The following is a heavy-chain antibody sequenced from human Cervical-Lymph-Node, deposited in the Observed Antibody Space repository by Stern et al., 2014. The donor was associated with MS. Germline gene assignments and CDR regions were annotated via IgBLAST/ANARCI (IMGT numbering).Heavy chain of an antibody. D-gene: IGHD5-18*01. Sequence: EVQLEESGGGLVQPGGSLRLSCAASGFAFSSYWMHWVRQAPGKGLVWVSRVNSDGSSTTYADSVKGRFTISRDNAKNTLYLQMNSLRDDDTAVYYCARGYFTAMDYWGQGTLVTVSS. CDR3: ARGYFTAMDY. CDR2: VNSDGSST. CDR1: GFAFSSYW. V-gene: IGHV3-74*02. J-gene: IGHJ4*02.